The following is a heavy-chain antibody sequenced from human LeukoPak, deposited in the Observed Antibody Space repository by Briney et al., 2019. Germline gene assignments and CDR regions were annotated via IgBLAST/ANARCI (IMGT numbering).Heavy chain of an antibody. CDR1: GFTFSTYD. Sequence: GGSLRLSCAASGFTFSTYDMNWVRQAPGKGLEWVSAINDGGYNTYYANSVRGRFTISRDNAKNTLYLQMNSLRAQDTAVYYCAKKETVVSPGNYFDHWGQGTLVTVSS. D-gene: IGHD4-23*01. V-gene: IGHV3-23*01. CDR2: INDGGYNT. J-gene: IGHJ4*02. CDR3: AKKETVVSPGNYFDH.